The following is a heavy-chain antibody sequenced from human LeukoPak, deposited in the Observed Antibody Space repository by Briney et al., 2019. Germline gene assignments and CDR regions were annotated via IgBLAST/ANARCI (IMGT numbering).Heavy chain of an antibody. CDR1: GGSISSDDYH. J-gene: IGHJ5*02. CDR2: IYYSGTT. V-gene: IGHV4-30-4*01. CDR3: ARHYGP. D-gene: IGHD3-16*01. Sequence: SQTLSLTYTVSGGSISSDDYHWNWIRQPPGKGLEWIGYIYYSGTTYYNPSLKSRVTMSIDTSKKQFSLKLTSVTAADTAVYYCARHYGPWGQGTLVTVSS.